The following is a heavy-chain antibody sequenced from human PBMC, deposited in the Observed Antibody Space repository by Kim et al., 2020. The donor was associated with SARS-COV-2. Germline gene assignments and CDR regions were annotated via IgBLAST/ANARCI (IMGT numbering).Heavy chain of an antibody. CDR2: IWNDENKK. CDR1: GFTFNAYS. CDR3: ARDFTADYFDY. J-gene: IGHJ4*02. D-gene: IGHD2-21*02. Sequence: GGSLRLSCAASGFTFNAYSMNWVRQPPGKGLEWVAVIWNDENKKYYADSVKGRFIISRDNSKNTLYLQRNSLKAEDTAVYYCARDFTADYFDYWGQGTLVTVSS. V-gene: IGHV3-33*01.